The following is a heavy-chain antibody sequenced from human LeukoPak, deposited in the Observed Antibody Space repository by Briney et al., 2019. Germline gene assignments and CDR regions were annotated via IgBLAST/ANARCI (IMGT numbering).Heavy chain of an antibody. CDR3: GREPGGGGSVVDYYSGRDV. V-gene: IGHV1-2*04. J-gene: IGHJ6*02. D-gene: IGHD2-15*01. CDR2: INPNSGGT. Sequence: ASVKVSCKASGYTFTGYYMHWVRQAPGQGLEWMGWINPNSGGTNYAQKFQGWVTMTRDTSISTAYMELSRLRSDDTAVYYCGREPGGGGSVVDYYSGRDVGAQGPRVPVPS. CDR1: GYTFTGYY.